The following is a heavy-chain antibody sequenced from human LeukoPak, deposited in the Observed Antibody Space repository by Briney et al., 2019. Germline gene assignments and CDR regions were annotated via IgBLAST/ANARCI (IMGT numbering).Heavy chain of an antibody. J-gene: IGHJ4*02. CDR2: IYHSGST. CDR3: ARVGATVTTFWD. V-gene: IGHV4-39*07. CDR1: GGSISSSSYY. D-gene: IGHD4-17*01. Sequence: PSETLSLTCTASGGSISSSSYYWGWIRQPPGKGLEWIGSIYHSGSTYYNPSLKSRVTISVDTSKNQFSLKLSSVTAADTAVYYCARVGATVTTFWDWGQGTLVTVSS.